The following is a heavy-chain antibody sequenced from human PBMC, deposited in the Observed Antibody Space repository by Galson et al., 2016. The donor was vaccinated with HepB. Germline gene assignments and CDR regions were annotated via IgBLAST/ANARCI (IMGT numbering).Heavy chain of an antibody. CDR2: IHYSGNT. V-gene: IGHV4-39*01. CDR3: ARQRGLGSSWLSDY. D-gene: IGHD6-13*01. J-gene: IGHJ4*02. CDR1: ISSSSYY. Sequence: ISSSSYYWGWIRQAPGKGLEWIGSIHYSGNTKYNPSLKSRVTISVDTSKNQFSLKVTSVTAADTAVYYCARQRGLGSSWLSDYWGQGTLVTVSS.